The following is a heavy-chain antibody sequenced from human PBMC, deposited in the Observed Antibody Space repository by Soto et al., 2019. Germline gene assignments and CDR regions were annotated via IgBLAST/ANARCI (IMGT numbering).Heavy chain of an antibody. D-gene: IGHD2-2*02. Sequence: QVQLVQSGAEVKKPGSSVKVSCKASGGTFSSYTISWVRQAPGQGLEWMGRIIPILGIANYAQKFQGRVTIAADKSTSTAYMELSSLRSEDTAVYYCARDSPELSTRPIRGNNWFDPWGQGTLVTVSS. CDR1: GGTFSSYT. CDR2: IIPILGIA. J-gene: IGHJ5*02. CDR3: ARDSPELSTRPIRGNNWFDP. V-gene: IGHV1-69*08.